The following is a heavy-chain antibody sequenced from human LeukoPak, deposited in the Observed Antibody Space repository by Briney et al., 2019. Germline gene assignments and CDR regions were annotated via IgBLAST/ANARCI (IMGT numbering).Heavy chain of an antibody. CDR1: GYTFTSYG. J-gene: IGHJ4*02. D-gene: IGHD3-3*01. CDR2: ISAYNGNT. CDR3: ARDASDFWSGLGDY. Sequence: ASVKVSCKASGYTFTSYGISWVRQAPGQGLEWMGWISAYNGNTNYAQKLQGRVTMTIDTSTSTAYMELRSLRSDDTAVYYCARDASDFWSGLGDYWGQGTLVTVSS. V-gene: IGHV1-18*01.